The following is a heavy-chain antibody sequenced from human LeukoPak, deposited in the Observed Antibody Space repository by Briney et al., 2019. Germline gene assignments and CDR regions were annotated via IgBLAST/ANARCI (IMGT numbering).Heavy chain of an antibody. CDR1: GFTFSSYW. J-gene: IGHJ4*02. V-gene: IGHV3-7*01. CDR2: IKQDGSEK. CDR3: ARVAPDYDILTGHYYFDY. D-gene: IGHD3-9*01. Sequence: GGSLRLSCAASGFTFSSYWMSWVRQAPGKGLEWVANIKQDGSEKYYVDSVKGRFTISRDNAKNSLYLQMNSLRAEDTAVYYCARVAPDYDILTGHYYFDYWGQGTLVTVSS.